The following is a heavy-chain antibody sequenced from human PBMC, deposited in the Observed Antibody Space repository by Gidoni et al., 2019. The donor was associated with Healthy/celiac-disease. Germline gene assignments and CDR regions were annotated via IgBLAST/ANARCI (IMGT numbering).Heavy chain of an antibody. D-gene: IGHD1-26*01. J-gene: IGHJ3*02. CDR2: TSAYNSNT. CDR1: GYTFTSYG. CDR3: AWLRSGSYTLPDAFDI. V-gene: IGHV1-18*01. Sequence: QVQLLQSGAEVNKPGASVTVSCKASGYTFTSYGSSWVRPAPGQEREWMGWTSAYNSNTNYAHKLQGRVTMTTDTSTSTAYMELRSLRSDDTAVYYCAWLRSGSYTLPDAFDIWGQGTMVTVSS.